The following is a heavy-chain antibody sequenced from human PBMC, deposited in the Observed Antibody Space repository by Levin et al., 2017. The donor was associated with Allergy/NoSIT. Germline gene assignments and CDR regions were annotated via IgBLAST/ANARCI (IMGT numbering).Heavy chain of an antibody. D-gene: IGHD3-3*01. CDR3: ARGGYYDFWSGYYLWYFDL. J-gene: IGHJ2*01. V-gene: IGHV3-7*01. Sequence: GGSLRLSCAASGFTFSSYWMSWVRQAPGKGLEWVANIKQDGSEKYYVDSVKGRFTISRDNAKNSLYLQMNSLRAEDTAVYYCARGGYYDFWSGYYLWYFDLWGRGTLVTVSS. CDR1: GFTFSSYW. CDR2: IKQDGSEK.